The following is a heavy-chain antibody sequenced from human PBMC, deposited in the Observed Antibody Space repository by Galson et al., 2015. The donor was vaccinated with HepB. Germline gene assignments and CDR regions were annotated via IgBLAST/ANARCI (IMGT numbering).Heavy chain of an antibody. V-gene: IGHV3-30*03. CDR2: ISYDGSDK. Sequence: SLRLSCAASGFTFANYGLHWVRQAPGKGLEWVAIISYDGSDKKYADSVKGRFTVSRDNSKNTLYLQLHSVRTEDTAVYYCAREDNWNYWVYWGQGALVTVS. CDR1: GFTFANYG. CDR3: AREDNWNYWVY. D-gene: IGHD1-7*01. J-gene: IGHJ4*02.